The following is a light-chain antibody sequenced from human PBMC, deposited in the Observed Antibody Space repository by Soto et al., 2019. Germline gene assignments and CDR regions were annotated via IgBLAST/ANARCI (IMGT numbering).Light chain of an antibody. J-gene: IGKJ2*01. CDR1: QDIRVD. CDR2: AAS. CDR3: LQIYDFPYT. V-gene: IGKV1-6*01. Sequence: AIQMTQSPPSLSASVGDRVIITCRASQDIRVDVGWLQQRPGHAPNLLIYAASTLHTGFPSTFTGVGSGTNFTPTITALQPENVAPISGLQIYDFPYTFAQGPKLRS.